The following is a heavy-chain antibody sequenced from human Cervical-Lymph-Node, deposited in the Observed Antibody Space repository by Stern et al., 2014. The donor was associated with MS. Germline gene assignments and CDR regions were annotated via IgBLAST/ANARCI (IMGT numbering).Heavy chain of an antibody. Sequence: QITLKESGPALVKPTQTLTLTCTFSGFSLSTSGLGVGWIRQPPGEAMEWCSYIYWDDQKRYRPSMKSRLTITKDTSKNQVVLTLTNVDPVDTATYYCAHRTAGPFDYWGQGTLVTVSS. CDR3: AHRTAGPFDY. CDR1: GFSLSTSGLG. V-gene: IGHV2-5*02. CDR2: IYWDDQK. J-gene: IGHJ4*02.